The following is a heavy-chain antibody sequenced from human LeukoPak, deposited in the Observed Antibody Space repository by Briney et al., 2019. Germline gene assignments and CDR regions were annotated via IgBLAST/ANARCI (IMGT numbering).Heavy chain of an antibody. CDR1: GGTFSSYA. Sequence: SVKVSCKASGGTFSSYAISWVRQAPGQGLEWMGGIIPIFGTANYAQKFQGRVTITADESTSTAYMELSSLRSEDTAVYYCARDRYYGSGSSSPISYYYYYMDVWGKGTTVTISS. CDR3: ARDRYYGSGSSSPISYYYYYMDV. CDR2: IIPIFGTA. J-gene: IGHJ6*03. D-gene: IGHD3-10*01. V-gene: IGHV1-69*13.